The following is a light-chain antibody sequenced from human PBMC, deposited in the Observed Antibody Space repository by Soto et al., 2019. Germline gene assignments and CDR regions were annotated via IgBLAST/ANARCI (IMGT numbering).Light chain of an antibody. Sequence: DIPMTQSPSTLSASVGDRVTITCRASQSVSTWLAWYQQKPGKAPNLLIYRASSLESGFPSRFSGSGSGTEFTLTISSLQPDDFATYYCQQYSGYPLTFGGGTKVEIK. CDR2: RAS. V-gene: IGKV1-5*03. CDR3: QQYSGYPLT. J-gene: IGKJ4*01. CDR1: QSVSTW.